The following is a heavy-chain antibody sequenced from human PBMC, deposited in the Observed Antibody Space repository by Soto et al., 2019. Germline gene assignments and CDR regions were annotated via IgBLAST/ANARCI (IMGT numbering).Heavy chain of an antibody. CDR1: GFTFSSYA. CDR2: ISGSGGST. V-gene: IGHV3-23*01. D-gene: IGHD2-15*01. Sequence: SGGSLRLSCAASGFTFSSYAMSWVRQAPGKGLEWVSAISGSGGSTYYADSVKGRFTISRDNSKNTLYLQMNSLRAEDTAVYYCAKDLWSGGSWGYYYYGMDVWGQGTTVTVSS. J-gene: IGHJ6*02. CDR3: AKDLWSGGSWGYYYYGMDV.